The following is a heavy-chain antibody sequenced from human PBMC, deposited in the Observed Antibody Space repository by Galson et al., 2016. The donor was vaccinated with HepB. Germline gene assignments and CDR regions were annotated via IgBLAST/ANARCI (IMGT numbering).Heavy chain of an antibody. CDR3: ARDITWHFDY. CDR2: ISGTTAAR. J-gene: IGHJ4*02. D-gene: IGHD3-16*01. CDR1: GFNFSDYA. V-gene: IGHV3-23*01. Sequence: SLRLSCAGSGFNFSDYAMAWVRQAPGKGLQWVSGISGTTAARFYADSVKGRFTISRDNSKNTLYLQMHDLSADDTALYYCARDITWHFDYWGQGALVSVSS.